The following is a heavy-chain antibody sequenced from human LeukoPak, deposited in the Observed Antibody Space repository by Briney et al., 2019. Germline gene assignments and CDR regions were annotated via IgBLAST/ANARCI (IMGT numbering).Heavy chain of an antibody. Sequence: GGSLRLSCVASGFTFSSYWMHWVRQAPGKGLVWVSHIINDGSSTSFADSAKGRFTISGDNAKNTLYLQMNSLRADDTAVYYCARGDYPYALDIWGQGTMVTVSS. D-gene: IGHD4-17*01. CDR2: IINDGSST. CDR3: ARGDYPYALDI. V-gene: IGHV3-74*01. J-gene: IGHJ3*02. CDR1: GFTFSSYW.